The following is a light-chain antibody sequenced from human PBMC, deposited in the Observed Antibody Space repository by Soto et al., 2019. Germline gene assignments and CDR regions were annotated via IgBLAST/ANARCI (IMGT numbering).Light chain of an antibody. Sequence: QSVLTQPPSVSGAPGQRVTISCTGSSSNIGAGYDVHWYQQLPGSAPTLLIYANNNRPSGVPDRFSGSKSGPSASLAITGLQAEDEAGYYCQSYDSSLSGSVFGGGTKLTVL. CDR3: QSYDSSLSGSV. CDR2: ANN. CDR1: SSNIGAGYD. V-gene: IGLV1-40*01. J-gene: IGLJ3*02.